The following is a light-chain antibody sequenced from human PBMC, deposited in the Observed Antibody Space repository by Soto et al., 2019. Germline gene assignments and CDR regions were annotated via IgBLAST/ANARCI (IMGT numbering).Light chain of an antibody. V-gene: IGKV3-15*01. Sequence: EIVMTQSPVALSVSPGESAALSCRASQSVGRNFAWYQQRPGQAPRVLIYGTSTRATGVPARFSGSGSGTDFTLTISSLQSEDSAVYYCQQYNKWPYTFGQGTRLEIK. CDR3: QQYNKWPYT. CDR2: GTS. J-gene: IGKJ2*01. CDR1: QSVGRN.